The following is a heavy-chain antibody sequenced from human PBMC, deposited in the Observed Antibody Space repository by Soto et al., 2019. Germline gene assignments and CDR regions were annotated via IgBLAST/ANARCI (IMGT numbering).Heavy chain of an antibody. CDR3: AKGLLGWELLSYY. J-gene: IGHJ4*02. V-gene: IGHV3-30*18. Sequence: QVQLVESGGGVVQPGRSLRLSCAASGFTFSSYGMHWVRQAPGKGLEWVAVISYDGSNKYYADSVKGRFTISRDNSKNTLYLQMNSLRAEDTAVYYCAKGLLGWELLSYYWGQGTLVTVSS. CDR2: ISYDGSNK. CDR1: GFTFSSYG. D-gene: IGHD1-26*01.